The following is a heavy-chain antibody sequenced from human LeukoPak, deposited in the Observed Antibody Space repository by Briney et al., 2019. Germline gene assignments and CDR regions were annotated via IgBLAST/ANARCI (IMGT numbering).Heavy chain of an antibody. CDR3: ARDYTIYTGGGFDY. CDR2: IKQDGSEK. V-gene: IGHV3-7*01. J-gene: IGHJ4*02. D-gene: IGHD2-2*02. Sequence: PGGSLRLSCAASGFTFSSYWMSWVRQAPGKGLEWVANIKQDGSEKYYVDSVKGRFTISRDNAKNSLYLQMNSLRAEDTAVYYCARDYTIYTGGGFDYWGQGTLVTVSS. CDR1: GFTFSSYW.